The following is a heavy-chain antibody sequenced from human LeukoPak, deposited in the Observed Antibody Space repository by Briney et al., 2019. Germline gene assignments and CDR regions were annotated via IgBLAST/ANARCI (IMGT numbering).Heavy chain of an antibody. V-gene: IGHV3-21*01. D-gene: IGHD6-19*01. Sequence: GGSLRLSCAASGFTFSSYSMNWVRQAPGRGLEWVSSISSSSSYIYYADSVKGRFTISRDNAKNSLYLQMNSLRAEDTAVYYCARATTEQWLVEWGQGTLVTVSS. CDR2: ISSSSSYI. J-gene: IGHJ4*02. CDR1: GFTFSSYS. CDR3: ARATTEQWLVE.